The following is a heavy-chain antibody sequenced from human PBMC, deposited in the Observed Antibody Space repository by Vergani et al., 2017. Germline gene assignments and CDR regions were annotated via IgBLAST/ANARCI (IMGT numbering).Heavy chain of an antibody. CDR2: IDPNSVDT. CDR1: GFTFTSYH. Sequence: QVQLVQSGAEVKKPGASVRVSCKASGFTFTSYHIHWVRQAPGQGLDWLGRIDPNSVDTRYSQRFQDRVTITRDTSINTAYMELRNLRSDDTAVYYCARRVPFSAFEGQMLCYGLDVWGQGTTVTVSS. D-gene: IGHD2-2*01. V-gene: IGHV1-2*06. CDR3: ARRVPFSAFEGQMLCYGLDV. J-gene: IGHJ6*02.